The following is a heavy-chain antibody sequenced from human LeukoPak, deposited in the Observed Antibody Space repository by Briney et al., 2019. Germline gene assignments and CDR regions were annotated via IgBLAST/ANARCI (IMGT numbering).Heavy chain of an antibody. CDR3: AREGGRPGYFGSGSP. CDR2: IKQDGSEK. D-gene: IGHD3-10*01. Sequence: PGGSLRLSCAASGFIFSSYWMSWVRQAPGKGLEWVANIKQDGSEKYYVDSVKGQFTISRDNAKNSLYLQMSSLRAEDTAVYYCAREGGRPGYFGSGSPWGQGTLVTVSS. CDR1: GFIFSSYW. V-gene: IGHV3-7*04. J-gene: IGHJ4*02.